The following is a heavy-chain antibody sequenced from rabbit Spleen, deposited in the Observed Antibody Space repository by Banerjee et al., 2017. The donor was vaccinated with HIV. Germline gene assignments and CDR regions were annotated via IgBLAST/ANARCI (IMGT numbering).Heavy chain of an antibody. CDR3: VRGASSSGYYSL. J-gene: IGHJ4*01. Sequence: LEESGGGLVQPEGSLKLSCKASGFDFSSYGVSWVRQAPGEGLEWIGYMELLFRSTYYATWVNGRFTISSHNAQNTLYLQLNSLTVADSATYFCVRGASSSGYYSLWGPGTLVTVS. D-gene: IGHD1-1*01. V-gene: IGHV1S47*01. CDR2: MELLFRST. CDR1: GFDFSSYG.